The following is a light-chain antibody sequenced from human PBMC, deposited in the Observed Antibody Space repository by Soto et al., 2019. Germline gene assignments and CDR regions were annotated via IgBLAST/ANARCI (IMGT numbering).Light chain of an antibody. Sequence: QSALTQPASVSGSPGQSITISCTGTSSDVGGYNYVSWYQQHPGKAPKLMIYDVSNRPSGVSNRFSGSKSVNTASLTISGLQAEDEADYYCSSYTSSTHVFGTGTKLTVL. V-gene: IGLV2-14*01. CDR3: SSYTSSTHV. CDR2: DVS. CDR1: SSDVGGYNY. J-gene: IGLJ1*01.